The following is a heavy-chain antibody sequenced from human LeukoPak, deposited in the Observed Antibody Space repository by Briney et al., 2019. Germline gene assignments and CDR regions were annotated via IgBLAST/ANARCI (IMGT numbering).Heavy chain of an antibody. CDR2: ISAYNGNT. J-gene: IGHJ5*02. Sequence: ASVKLSCKSSGYTFTSYGISWVRQAPGQGLEGMGWISAYNGNTNYAQKLQGRVTMTIDTSTSTAYMELRSLRSDDTAVYYCASHVVPAAISQTPGWFDPWGQGTLVTVSS. V-gene: IGHV1-18*01. D-gene: IGHD2-2*02. CDR1: GYTFTSYG. CDR3: ASHVVPAAISQTPGWFDP.